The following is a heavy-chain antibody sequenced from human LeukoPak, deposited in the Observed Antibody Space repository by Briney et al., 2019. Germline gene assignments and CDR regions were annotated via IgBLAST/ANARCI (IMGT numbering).Heavy chain of an antibody. CDR3: VRGVGVSRFNYFDP. CDR2: IWYDASDR. V-gene: IGHV3-33*08. Sequence: PGGSLRLSCAASGFTLSADSMNWVRQAPGKGLEWVAVIWYDASDRYYADSVKGRFTISRDNSKNTLFLQMNSLRDDDTAVYYCVRGVGVSRFNYFDPWGQGTLVVVSS. D-gene: IGHD5-24*01. J-gene: IGHJ5*02. CDR1: GFTLSADS.